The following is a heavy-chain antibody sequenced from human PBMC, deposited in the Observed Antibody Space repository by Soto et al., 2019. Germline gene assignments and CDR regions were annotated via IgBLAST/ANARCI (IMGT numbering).Heavy chain of an antibody. Sequence: GVSLXLSFAASGFTFSSYCMHWVRQAPGKGLEWVAVIWYDGSNKYYADSVKGRFTISRDNSKNTLYLQMNSLRAEDTAVYYCARESYCSSTSCYLDYWGQGTLVTVSS. CDR1: GFTFSSYC. J-gene: IGHJ4*02. CDR2: IWYDGSNK. CDR3: ARESYCSSTSCYLDY. D-gene: IGHD2-2*01. V-gene: IGHV3-33*01.